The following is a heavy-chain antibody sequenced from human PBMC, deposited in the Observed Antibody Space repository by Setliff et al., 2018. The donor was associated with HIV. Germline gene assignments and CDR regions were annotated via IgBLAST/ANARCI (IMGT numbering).Heavy chain of an antibody. J-gene: IGHJ4*02. D-gene: IGHD6-13*01. Sequence: SETLSLTCAVYGGSFSGHSWTWIRQPPGKGLEWIGEINRSGSANYNGSLKSRVTMSVDTSKRQFSLKLDSVTAADTAIYYCARQSTVAAAGFDFWGRGTLVTVSS. CDR1: GGSFSGHS. V-gene: IGHV4-34*01. CDR3: ARQSTVAAAGFDF. CDR2: INRSGSA.